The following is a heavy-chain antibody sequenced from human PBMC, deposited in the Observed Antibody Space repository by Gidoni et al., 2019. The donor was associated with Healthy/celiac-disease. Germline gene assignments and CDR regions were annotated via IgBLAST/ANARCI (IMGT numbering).Heavy chain of an antibody. V-gene: IGHV3-74*01. CDR2: INSDGSST. CDR3: ARTITMVRGDPNWFDP. Sequence: EVQLVEYGGGLVQPGGSLRLSCAASGSTSRSSWMHWVRQAPGKGLVWVSGINSDGSSTSYADSVKGRFTISRDNAKNTLYLQMNSLRAEDTAVYYCARTITMVRGDPNWFDPWGQGTLVTVSS. CDR1: GSTSRSSW. D-gene: IGHD3-10*01. J-gene: IGHJ5*02.